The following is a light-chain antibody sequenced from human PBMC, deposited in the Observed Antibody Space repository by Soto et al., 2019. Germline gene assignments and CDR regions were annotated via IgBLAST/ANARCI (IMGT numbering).Light chain of an antibody. CDR2: GAS. V-gene: IGKV3-15*01. CDR3: QQYNSWPPA. J-gene: IGKJ1*01. Sequence: IVITQAPATLSVSPGERATLSCRASQSVNSYLAWYQQKPGQAPRLLIYGASTRATGFPARFSGSGSGTEFTLTISSLQSEDFAVYFCQQYNSWPPAFGQGTKV. CDR1: QSVNSY.